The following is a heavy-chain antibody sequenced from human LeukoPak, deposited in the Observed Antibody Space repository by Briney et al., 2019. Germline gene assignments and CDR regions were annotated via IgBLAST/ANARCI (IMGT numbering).Heavy chain of an antibody. D-gene: IGHD5-18*01. CDR1: GGTFSNYA. Sequence: SVKVSCKASGGTFSNYAISWVRQAPGQGLEWMGGIIVIFGAANYAQKFQGRVTITADESTSTAYMELSSLRSDDTAVYYCAREGGAGYNYGWTSFDSWGQGTLVTVSS. J-gene: IGHJ4*02. V-gene: IGHV1-69*13. CDR2: IIVIFGAA. CDR3: AREGGAGYNYGWTSFDS.